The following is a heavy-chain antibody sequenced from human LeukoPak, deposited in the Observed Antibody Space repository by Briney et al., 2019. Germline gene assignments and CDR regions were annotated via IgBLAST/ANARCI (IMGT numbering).Heavy chain of an antibody. CDR1: GGTFSSYA. CDR2: MNPNSGNT. V-gene: IGHV1-8*02. CDR3: ARESIVLGTFDY. D-gene: IGHD6-13*01. J-gene: IGHJ4*02. Sequence: ASVKVSCKASGGTFSSYAINWVRQATGQGLEWMGWMNPNSGNTGYAQKFQGRVTMTRNTSISTAYMELSSLRSEDTAVYYCARESIVLGTFDYWGQGTLVSVSS.